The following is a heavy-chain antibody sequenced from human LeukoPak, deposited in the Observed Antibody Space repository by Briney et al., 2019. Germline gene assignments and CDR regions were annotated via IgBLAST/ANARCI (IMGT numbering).Heavy chain of an antibody. V-gene: IGHV3-23*01. D-gene: IGHD3-10*01. Sequence: PGGSLRLSCAAYGFTFSNYAMSWVRQAPGKGPEWVSAISGSGGSTYGADSVKGRFTISRDNSKNTLYLQMNSLRAEDTALYYCAKAYSYGSGSFYKTFDYWGQGTLVTVSS. J-gene: IGHJ4*02. CDR1: GFTFSNYA. CDR2: ISGSGGST. CDR3: AKAYSYGSGSFYKTFDY.